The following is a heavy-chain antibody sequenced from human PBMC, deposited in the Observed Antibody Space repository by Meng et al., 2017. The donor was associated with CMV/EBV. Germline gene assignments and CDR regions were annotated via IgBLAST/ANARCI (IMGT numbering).Heavy chain of an antibody. V-gene: IGHV3-23*01. CDR1: GFTFSSYA. J-gene: IGHJ4*02. CDR3: AKGFRAYSSSWYDVSDY. CDR2: ISGSGGST. Sequence: GGSLRLSCAASGFTFSSYAMSWVRQAPGKGLEWVSAISGSGGSTYYADPVKGRFTISRDNSKNTLYLQMNSLRAEDTAVYYCAKGFRAYSSSWYDVSDYWGQGTLVTVSS. D-gene: IGHD6-13*01.